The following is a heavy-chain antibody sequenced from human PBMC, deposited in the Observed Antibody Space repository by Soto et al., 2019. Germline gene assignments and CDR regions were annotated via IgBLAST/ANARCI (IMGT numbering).Heavy chain of an antibody. Sequence: QITLKESGPTLVKPTQTLTLTCTFSGFSLSTSGVGVGWIRQPPGKALEWLALIYWNDDKRYSPSLKSRLTITQDTSKNQVGLTMTNMDPVDTATYYCAHWLVTLTYYEYVWGSYRIDYWGQGTLVTVSS. CDR3: AHWLVTLTYYEYVWGSYRIDY. V-gene: IGHV2-5*01. CDR2: IYWNDDK. D-gene: IGHD3-16*02. J-gene: IGHJ4*02. CDR1: GFSLSTSGVG.